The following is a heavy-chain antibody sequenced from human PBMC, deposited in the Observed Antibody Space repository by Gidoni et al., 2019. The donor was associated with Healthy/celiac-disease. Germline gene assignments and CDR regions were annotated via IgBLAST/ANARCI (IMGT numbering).Heavy chain of an antibody. CDR1: GFTFADYA. CDR2: ISWNSGSI. CDR3: AKDNCSSTSCYTRGFDY. V-gene: IGHV3-9*01. J-gene: IGHJ4*02. D-gene: IGHD2-2*02. Sequence: EVQLVESGGGLVQPGRSLRLSCAASGFTFADYAMHWVRQAPGKGLEWVSGISWNSGSIGYADSVKGRFTISRDNAKNSLYLQMNSLRAEDTALYYCAKDNCSSTSCYTRGFDYWGQGTLVTVSS.